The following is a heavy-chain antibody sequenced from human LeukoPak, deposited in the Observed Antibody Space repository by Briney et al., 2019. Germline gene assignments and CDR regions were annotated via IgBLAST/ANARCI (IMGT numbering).Heavy chain of an antibody. CDR2: IYYSGST. J-gene: IGHJ4*02. CDR1: GGSISSYY. D-gene: IGHD3-22*01. V-gene: IGHV4-59*12. CDR3: ARSRTAYYRYFDS. Sequence: PSETLSLTCTVSGGSISSYYWSWIRQPPGKGLEWIGYIYYSGSTNYNPSLKSRVTISVDTSKNQFSLKLTSVTAADTAVYYCARSRTAYYRYFDSWGQGTLVTVSS.